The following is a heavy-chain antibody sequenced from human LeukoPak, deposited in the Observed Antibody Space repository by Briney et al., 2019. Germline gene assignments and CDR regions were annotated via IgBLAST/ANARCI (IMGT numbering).Heavy chain of an antibody. CDR1: GCTFTGYY. CDR2: INPNSGGT. D-gene: IGHD2-15*01. Sequence: ASVKVSCKASGCTFTGYYMHWVRQAPGQGLEWMGWINPNSGGTNYAQKFQGRVTMTRDTSISTAYMELSRLRSDDTAVYYCASVRGYCSGGSCYPDAFDIWGQGTMVTVSS. J-gene: IGHJ3*02. V-gene: IGHV1-2*02. CDR3: ASVRGYCSGGSCYPDAFDI.